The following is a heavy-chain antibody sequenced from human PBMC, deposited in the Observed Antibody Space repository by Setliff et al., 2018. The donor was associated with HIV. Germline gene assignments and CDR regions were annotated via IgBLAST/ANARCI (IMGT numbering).Heavy chain of an antibody. D-gene: IGHD3-16*01. J-gene: IGHJ3*01. CDR1: GYTFSDYY. CDR3: ARGGEERNMITGALDV. CDR2: INPNSGDA. Sequence: ASVKVSCKASGYTFSDYYLHWVRQAPGQAIEWMGWINPNSGDAIYAQNFQGRVTMTRDTSINAAYMELRGLRSDDTAVYYCARGGEERNMITGALDVWGQGSLVTVSS. V-gene: IGHV1-2*02.